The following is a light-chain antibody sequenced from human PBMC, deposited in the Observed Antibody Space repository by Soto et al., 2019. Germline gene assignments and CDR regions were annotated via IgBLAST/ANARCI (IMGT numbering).Light chain of an antibody. J-gene: IGLJ1*01. V-gene: IGLV2-23*01. CDR1: SRDVWGYNL. Sequence: QSALTQPASVSGSPGHSFTISCTGTSRDVWGYNLVSWYQQHPGNAPKLIIYEGTKRPSGVSYRFSGSKSGNTASLTISGLQEEDEDDYHCCSFAGSSTYIFVTGTKVTVL. CDR3: CSFAGSSTYI. CDR2: EGT.